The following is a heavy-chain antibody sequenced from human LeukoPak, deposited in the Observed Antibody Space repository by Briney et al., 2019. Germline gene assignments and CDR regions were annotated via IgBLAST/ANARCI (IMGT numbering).Heavy chain of an antibody. CDR3: AKDRTYGTSWYGCSPS. J-gene: IGHJ5*02. CDR1: GFTVSSKY. Sequence: GGSLRLSCAASGFTVSSKYMSWVRQAPGKGLEWVSVIYSGGSTYYADSVEGRFTISRDNSKNTLYLQMNSLRAEDTAVYYCAKDRTYGTSWYGCSPSWGQGTLVTVSS. D-gene: IGHD6-13*01. V-gene: IGHV3-53*01. CDR2: IYSGGST.